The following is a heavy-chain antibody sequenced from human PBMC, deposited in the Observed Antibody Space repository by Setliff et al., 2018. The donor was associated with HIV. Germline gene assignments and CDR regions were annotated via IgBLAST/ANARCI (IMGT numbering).Heavy chain of an antibody. J-gene: IGHJ4*02. CDR3: ARGSSSPDS. Sequence: SETLSLTCAVYGASFSGYYCNWIRQTPGKGLEWIGDINHSGSANYNPSLRGRVTISIDTSKNQFSLDLTSVTAADTAIYYCARGSSSPDSWGQGTLVTV. V-gene: IGHV4-34*01. CDR2: INHSGSA. CDR1: GASFSGYY.